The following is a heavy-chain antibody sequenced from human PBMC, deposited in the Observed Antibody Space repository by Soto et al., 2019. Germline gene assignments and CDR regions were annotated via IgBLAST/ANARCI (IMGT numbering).Heavy chain of an antibody. J-gene: IGHJ3*02. Sequence: EVQLLESGGGLVQPGGSLRLSCAASGFTFSSYSMIWVRQAPGKGLEWVSAISRSSDNILYADSVKGRFTISRDISKNTLYLQMNSLRAEDTAVYYCAHCSGGSCYSDGFDIWGQGTMVTVSS. D-gene: IGHD2-15*01. CDR3: AHCSGGSCYSDGFDI. V-gene: IGHV3-23*01. CDR1: GFTFSSYS. CDR2: ISRSSDNI.